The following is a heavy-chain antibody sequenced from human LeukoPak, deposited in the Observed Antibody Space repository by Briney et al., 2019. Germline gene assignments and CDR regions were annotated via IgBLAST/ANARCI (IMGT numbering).Heavy chain of an antibody. CDR1: GFTFSSYA. CDR2: ISNSGGST. D-gene: IGHD3-10*01. V-gene: IGHV3-23*01. J-gene: IGHJ4*02. Sequence: PGGSLRLSCAASGFTFSSYAMSWVRQAPGKGLDWVSAISNSGGSTYYADSVKGRFTISRDNSKNTLYLQMNGLRAEDTAIYYCAKVRDYYGSFDYWGQGTLVTVSS. CDR3: AKVRDYYGSFDY.